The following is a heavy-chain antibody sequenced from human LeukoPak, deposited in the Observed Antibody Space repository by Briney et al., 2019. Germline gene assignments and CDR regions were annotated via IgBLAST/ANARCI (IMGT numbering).Heavy chain of an antibody. CDR2: IYYSGST. Sequence: SETLSLTCTVSGDSVSSGGYYWSWIRQPPGKGLEWIGYIYYSGSTNYNPSLKSRVTISVDTSKNQFSLKLSSVTAADTAVYYCARIHRYCSGGACYVLDNWGQGTLVAVSS. V-gene: IGHV4-61*08. D-gene: IGHD2-15*01. J-gene: IGHJ4*02. CDR1: GDSVSSGGYY. CDR3: ARIHRYCSGGACYVLDN.